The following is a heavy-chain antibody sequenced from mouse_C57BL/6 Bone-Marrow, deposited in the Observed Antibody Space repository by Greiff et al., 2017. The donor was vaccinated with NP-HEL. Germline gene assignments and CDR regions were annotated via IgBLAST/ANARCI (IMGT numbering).Heavy chain of an antibody. D-gene: IGHD1-1*01. V-gene: IGHV2-6*01. CDR2: IWGVGST. Sequence: VKLVESGPGLVAPSQSLSITCTVSGFSLTSYGVDWVRQSPGKGLEWLGVIWGVGSTNYNSALKSRLSISKDNSKSQVFLKMNSLQTDDTAMYYCASYYYGSPFAYWGQGTLVTVSA. CDR3: ASYYYGSPFAY. J-gene: IGHJ3*01. CDR1: GFSLTSYG.